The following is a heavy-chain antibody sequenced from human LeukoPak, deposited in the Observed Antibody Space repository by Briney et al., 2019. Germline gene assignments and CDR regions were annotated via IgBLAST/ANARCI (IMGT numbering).Heavy chain of an antibody. CDR1: GFTSSAFG. Sequence: GGSLRLSCVASGFTSSAFGMSWVRRPPGRGLGYVANIKKDGSEKEYVDSVKGRFSIFRDNAKNSVFLQMNSLRAEDMAVYYCATFAGVVQGGLLLWGQGNPVIVSS. D-gene: IGHD1-1*01. J-gene: IGHJ4*03. CDR2: IKKDGSEK. CDR3: ATFAGVVQGGLLL. V-gene: IGHV3-7*01.